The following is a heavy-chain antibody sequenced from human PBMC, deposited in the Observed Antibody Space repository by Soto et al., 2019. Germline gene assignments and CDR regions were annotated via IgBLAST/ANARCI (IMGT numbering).Heavy chain of an antibody. CDR2: INHSGST. D-gene: IGHD3-22*01. V-gene: IGHV4-34*01. CDR1: GGSFSGYY. CDR3: ARGERATHYYDSSGAVDY. Sequence: LSLTCAVYGGSFSGYYWSWIRQPPGKGLEWIGEINHSGSTNYNPSLKSRVTISVDTSKNQFSLKLSSVTAADTAVYYCARGERATHYYDSSGAVDYWGPGTLVTVSS. J-gene: IGHJ4*02.